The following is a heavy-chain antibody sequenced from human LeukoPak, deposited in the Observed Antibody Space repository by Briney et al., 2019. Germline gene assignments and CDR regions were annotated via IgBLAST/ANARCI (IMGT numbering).Heavy chain of an antibody. CDR3: AKGGIQLWSKPFDY. D-gene: IGHD5-18*01. Sequence: GGSLRLSCAASGFTFDDYAMHWVRQAPGKGLEWVSGISWNSGSIGYADSVKGRFTISRDNAKNSLYLQMNSLRAEDMALYYCAKGGIQLWSKPFDYWGQGILVTVSS. CDR1: GFTFDDYA. CDR2: ISWNSGSI. V-gene: IGHV3-9*03. J-gene: IGHJ4*02.